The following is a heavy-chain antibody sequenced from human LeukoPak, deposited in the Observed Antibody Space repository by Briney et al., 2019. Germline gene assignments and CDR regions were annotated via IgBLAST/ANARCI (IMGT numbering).Heavy chain of an antibody. J-gene: IGHJ4*02. D-gene: IGHD4-17*01. Sequence: GGSLRLSCAASGFTVSSNYMSWVRQAPGKGLEWVSVIYSGGSTYYADSVKGRFTISRDNSKNTLYLQMNSLRAEDTAVYYCARNDYGDSFDYWGQGTLVTVSS. CDR1: GFTVSSNY. V-gene: IGHV3-66*01. CDR3: ARNDYGDSFDY. CDR2: IYSGGST.